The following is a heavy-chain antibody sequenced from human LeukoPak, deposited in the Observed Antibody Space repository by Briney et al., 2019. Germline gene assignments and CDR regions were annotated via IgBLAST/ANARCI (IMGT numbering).Heavy chain of an antibody. CDR2: INIDGSST. Sequence: GGYLSLSFPASGFPFNSYWMHWVRPAPGKGLVWVSPINIDGSSTSSADSVNGPFTISRDNAKITVYLQMNSLRAEDTAVYYCATSRTFDYWGQGTLVTVSS. D-gene: IGHD2-8*01. CDR3: ATSRTFDY. CDR1: GFPFNSYW. V-gene: IGHV3-74*01. J-gene: IGHJ4*02.